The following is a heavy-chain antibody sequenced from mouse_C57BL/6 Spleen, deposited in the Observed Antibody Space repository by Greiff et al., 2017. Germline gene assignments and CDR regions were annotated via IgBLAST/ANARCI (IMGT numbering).Heavy chain of an antibody. CDR3: VKALTTDWYCDV. CDR2: IRNNANGYTT. D-gene: IGHD1-1*01. V-gene: IGHV7-4*01. CDR1: GFTFTDYY. J-gene: IGHJ1*03. Sequence: EVKVVESGGGLVQPGASLRLSCAASGFTFTDYYMSWVRQPPGQAPEWLALIRNNANGYTTEYTASVKGRFTISRDNSQNILYLQMNTLRAEDSATYYCVKALTTDWYCDVWGTGTTVTVSS.